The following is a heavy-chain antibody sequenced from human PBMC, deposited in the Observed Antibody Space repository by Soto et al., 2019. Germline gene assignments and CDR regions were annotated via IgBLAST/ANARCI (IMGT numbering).Heavy chain of an antibody. Sequence: ASVKVSCKASGYTFTSYGISWVRQAPGQGLEWMGWISAYNGNTNYAQKLQGRVTMTTDTSTSKAYMELRSLRSDDTAVYYCARGEYGSGSYFSAFDIWGQGTMVTVSS. CDR3: ARGEYGSGSYFSAFDI. CDR1: GYTFTSYG. V-gene: IGHV1-18*01. D-gene: IGHD3-10*01. J-gene: IGHJ3*02. CDR2: ISAYNGNT.